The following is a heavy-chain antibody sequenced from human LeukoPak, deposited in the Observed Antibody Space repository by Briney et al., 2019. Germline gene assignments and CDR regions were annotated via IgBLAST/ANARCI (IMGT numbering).Heavy chain of an antibody. V-gene: IGHV3-23*01. J-gene: IGHJ4*02. CDR3: AKRPYCSGAVCYHIDY. D-gene: IGHD2-15*01. CDR2: ISGSGSST. Sequence: GGSLRLSCAASGFTFSSYAMSWVRQAPGKGMEWVSTISGSGSSTYYADSVKGRFTISRDNSKNTVYLQMNSLRAEDTAVYYCAKRPYCSGAVCYHIDYWGQGTLVTVSS. CDR1: GFTFSSYA.